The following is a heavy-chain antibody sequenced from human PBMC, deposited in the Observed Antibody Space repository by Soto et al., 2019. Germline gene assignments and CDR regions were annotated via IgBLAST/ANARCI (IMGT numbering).Heavy chain of an antibody. CDR2: LWYDGSNK. CDR3: ARDPWGGYYYYYYGMDV. V-gene: IGHV3-33*01. J-gene: IGHJ6*02. Sequence: GSLKLSCAAAGFTFSSYGMHWVRQAPSQGMGGVAGLWYDGSNKYYAESVKGRFTISRDNSKNTLYLQMNSLSDEDTAVYYCARDPWGGYYYYYYGMDVWGQGTTVTVSS. CDR1: GFTFSSYG. D-gene: IGHD3-16*01.